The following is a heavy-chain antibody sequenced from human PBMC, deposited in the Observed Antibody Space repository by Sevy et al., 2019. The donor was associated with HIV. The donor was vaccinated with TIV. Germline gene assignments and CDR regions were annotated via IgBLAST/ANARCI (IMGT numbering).Heavy chain of an antibody. J-gene: IGHJ1*01. V-gene: IGHV3-53*01. CDR2: LYSGGST. Sequence: GGSLRLSCVASGFTVSSNYMSWVRQAPGKGLEWVSILYSGGSTYYADSVKRRFTISRDNSHNTLYLQMNSLRAEDTAVYYCAVVIYDKRFQHWGQGTLVADSS. D-gene: IGHD3-9*01. CDR1: GFTVSSNY. CDR3: AVVIYDKRFQH.